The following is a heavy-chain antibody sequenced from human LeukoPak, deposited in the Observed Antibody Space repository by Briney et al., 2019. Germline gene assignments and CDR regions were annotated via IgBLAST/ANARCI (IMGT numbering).Heavy chain of an antibody. V-gene: IGHV1-69*06. CDR2: IIPIFGTA. CDR1: GYTFTSYG. Sequence: ASVKVSCKASGYTFTSYGISWVRQAPGQGLEWMGGIIPIFGTANYAQKFQGRVTITADKSTSTAYMELSSLRSEDTAVYYCARRGVEARFLEWLQPHYYYYYMDVWGKGTTVTVSS. D-gene: IGHD3-3*01. J-gene: IGHJ6*03. CDR3: ARRGVEARFLEWLQPHYYYYYMDV.